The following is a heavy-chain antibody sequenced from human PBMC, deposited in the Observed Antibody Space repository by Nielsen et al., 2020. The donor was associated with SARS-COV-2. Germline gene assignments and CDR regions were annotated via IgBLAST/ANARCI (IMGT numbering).Heavy chain of an antibody. V-gene: IGHV1-2*04. Sequence: ASVKVSCKASGYTFTGYYMHWVRQAPGQGLEWMEWINPNSGGTNYAQKFQGWVTMTRDTSISTAYMELSRLRSDDTAVYYCARGAGSTDVLRFLEWSNYYYYMDVWGKGTTVTVSS. D-gene: IGHD3-3*01. CDR2: INPNSGGT. CDR1: GYTFTGYY. CDR3: ARGAGSTDVLRFLEWSNYYYYMDV. J-gene: IGHJ6*03.